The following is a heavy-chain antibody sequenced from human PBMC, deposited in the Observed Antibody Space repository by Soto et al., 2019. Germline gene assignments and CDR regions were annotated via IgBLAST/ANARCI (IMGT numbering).Heavy chain of an antibody. CDR2: ISWDGGST. Sequence: GGSLRLSCAASGFTFDYYTMHWVRQSPGKGLEWVSLISWDGGSTYYADSVKGRFTISRDNSKNSLYLQMNSLRTEDTALYYCAKDIGPEYYYYGMDVWGQGTTVTVSS. V-gene: IGHV3-43*01. J-gene: IGHJ6*02. CDR1: GFTFDYYT. CDR3: AKDIGPEYYYYGMDV.